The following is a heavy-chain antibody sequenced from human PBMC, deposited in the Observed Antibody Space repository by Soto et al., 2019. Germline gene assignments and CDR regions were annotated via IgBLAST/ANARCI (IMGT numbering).Heavy chain of an antibody. Sequence: PGGSLRLSCAASGFTFSIYCMHWVRQAPGKGLEWVAVIWYDGSNKYYADSVKGRFTISRDNSKNTLYLQMNSLRAEDTAVYYCARDTYYYDSSGFTVYYFDYWGQGTLVTVSS. J-gene: IGHJ4*02. D-gene: IGHD3-22*01. CDR3: ARDTYYYDSSGFTVYYFDY. CDR2: IWYDGSNK. CDR1: GFTFSIYC. V-gene: IGHV3-33*01.